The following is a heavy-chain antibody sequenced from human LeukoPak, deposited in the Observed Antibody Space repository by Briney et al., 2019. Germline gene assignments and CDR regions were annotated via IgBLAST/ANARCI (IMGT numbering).Heavy chain of an antibody. CDR3: ARAYTTSWYPGY. CDR1: GFTFSTYS. V-gene: IGHV3-21*01. Sequence: PGGSLRLSCAASGFTFSTYSMNWVRQAPGKGLEWVSSISSSNNYVYYADSVKGRFTISRDNVKNSLYLQMNSLRAEDTAVYYCARAYTTSWYPGYWGQGTLVTVSS. D-gene: IGHD6-13*01. J-gene: IGHJ4*02. CDR2: ISSSNNYV.